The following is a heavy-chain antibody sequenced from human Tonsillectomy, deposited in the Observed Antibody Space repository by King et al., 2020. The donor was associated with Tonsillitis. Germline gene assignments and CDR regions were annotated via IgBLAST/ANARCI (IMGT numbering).Heavy chain of an antibody. D-gene: IGHD2-2*02. CDR3: ARQDCSSTSCYTHRSYYYYGMDV. Sequence: QLVQSGAEVKKPGASVKVSCKASGYTFTSYGISWVRQAPGQGLEWMGWISAYNGNTNYAQKLQGRVTMTTDTSTSTAYMELRSLRSDDTAVYYCARQDCSSTSCYTHRSYYYYGMDVWGQGTTVTVSS. CDR1: GYTFTSYG. V-gene: IGHV1-18*01. J-gene: IGHJ6*02. CDR2: ISAYNGNT.